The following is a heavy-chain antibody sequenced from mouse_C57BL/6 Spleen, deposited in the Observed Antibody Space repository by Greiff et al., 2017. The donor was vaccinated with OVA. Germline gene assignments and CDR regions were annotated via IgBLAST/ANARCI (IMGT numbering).Heavy chain of an antibody. CDR3: ARNAETAQATLFAY. V-gene: IGHV2-9-1*01. CDR1: GFSLTSYA. J-gene: IGHJ3*01. CDR2: IWTGGGT. D-gene: IGHD3-2*02. Sequence: VKLQESGPGLVAPSQSLSITCTVSGFSLTSYAISWVRQPPGKGLEWLGVIWTGGGTNYNSALKSRLSISKDNSKSQVFLKMNSLQTDDTARYYCARNAETAQATLFAYWGQGTLVTVSA.